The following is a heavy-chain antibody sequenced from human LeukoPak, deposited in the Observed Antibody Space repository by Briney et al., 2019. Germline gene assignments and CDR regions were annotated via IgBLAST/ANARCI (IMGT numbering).Heavy chain of an antibody. V-gene: IGHV3-21*01. Sequence: GGSLRLSCAASGFTFSSYSMNWVRQAPEKGLEWVSSISSSSSYIYYADSVKGRFTISRDNAKNSLYLQMNSLRAEDTAVYYCARVPGGPFYYFDYWGQGTLVTVSS. CDR2: ISSSSSYI. J-gene: IGHJ4*02. D-gene: IGHD3-10*01. CDR3: ARVPGGPFYYFDY. CDR1: GFTFSSYS.